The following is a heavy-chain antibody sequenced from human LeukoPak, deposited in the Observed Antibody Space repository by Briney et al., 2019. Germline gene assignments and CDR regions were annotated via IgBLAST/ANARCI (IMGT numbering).Heavy chain of an antibody. J-gene: IGHJ4*02. CDR3: ARNYYDSSGYYYGGTGPYYFDY. CDR1: GGTFSSYA. D-gene: IGHD3-22*01. CDR2: IIPIFGTA. V-gene: IGHV1-69*05. Sequence: RASVKVPCKASGGTFSSYAISWVRQAPGQGLEWMGGIIPIFGTANYAQKFQGRVTITTDESTSTAYMELSSLRSEDTAVYYCARNYYDSSGYYYGGTGPYYFDYWGQGTLVTVSS.